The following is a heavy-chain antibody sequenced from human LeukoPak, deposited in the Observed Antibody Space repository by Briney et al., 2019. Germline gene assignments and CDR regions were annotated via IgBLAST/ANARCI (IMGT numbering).Heavy chain of an antibody. CDR1: GFSFSDYY. J-gene: IGHJ3*02. CDR2: ISSGGSTT. D-gene: IGHD4-23*01. Sequence: GGSLRLSCGASGFSFSDYYMSWIRQAPGMGLEWVSHISSGGSTTLYADSVKGRFSIPRDNAKNSLYLQMNSLRAEDTAVYYCARQAYGGPPNDAFNMWGQGTMVTVSS. V-gene: IGHV3-11*01. CDR3: ARQAYGGPPNDAFNM.